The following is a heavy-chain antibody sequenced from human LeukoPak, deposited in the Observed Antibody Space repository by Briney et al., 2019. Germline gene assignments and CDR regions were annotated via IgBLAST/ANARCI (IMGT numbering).Heavy chain of an antibody. Sequence: ASVKVSCKASGYTFTGYYMHWVRQAPGQGLEWMGRINPNSGGTNYAQKFQGRVTITRDTSASTAYMELSSLRSEDTAVYYCARDLRDKRPNNNWFDPWGQGTLVTVSS. CDR1: GYTFTGYY. CDR2: INPNSGGT. J-gene: IGHJ5*02. V-gene: IGHV1-2*06. CDR3: ARDLRDKRPNNNWFDP.